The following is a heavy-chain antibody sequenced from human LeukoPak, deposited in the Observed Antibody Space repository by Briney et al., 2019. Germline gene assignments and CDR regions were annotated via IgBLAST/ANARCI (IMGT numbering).Heavy chain of an antibody. CDR2: INPNSGGT. CDR3: AMGSSGWYGDYFDY. J-gene: IGHJ4*02. CDR1: GYTFTSYA. V-gene: IGHV1-2*02. D-gene: IGHD6-19*01. Sequence: ASVKVSCKASGYTFTSYAMNWVRQAPGQGLEWMGWINPNSGGTNYAQKFQGRVTMTRDTSISTAYMELSRLRSDDTAVYYCAMGSSGWYGDYFDYWGQGTLVTVSS.